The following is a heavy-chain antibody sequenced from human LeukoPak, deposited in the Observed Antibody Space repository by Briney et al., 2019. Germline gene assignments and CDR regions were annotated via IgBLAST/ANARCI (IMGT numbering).Heavy chain of an antibody. D-gene: IGHD3-10*01. Sequence: GESLKISCKGSGYSFTSYWIGWVRQMPGKGLEWMGFNYPDDSDTRYSPSFQGQVTISADKSISTAYLQWSSLKASDTAMYYCAKTYYYGSGSPADAFDVWGQGTVVTISS. CDR2: NYPDDSDT. V-gene: IGHV5-51*01. J-gene: IGHJ3*01. CDR3: AKTYYYGSGSPADAFDV. CDR1: GYSFTSYW.